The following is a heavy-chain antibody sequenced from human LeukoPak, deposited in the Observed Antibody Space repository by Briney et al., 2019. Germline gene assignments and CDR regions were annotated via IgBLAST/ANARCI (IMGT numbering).Heavy chain of an antibody. J-gene: IGHJ4*02. CDR1: GGSISSYY. D-gene: IGHD3-22*01. V-gene: IGHV4-59*01. Sequence: SETLSLTCTVSGGSISSYYWSWIRQPPGKGLEWIGYIYYSGSTNYNPSLKSRVTISVDTSKNQFSLKLSSVTAADTAVYYCARALASGYYFDYWGQGTLVTVSP. CDR3: ARALASGYYFDY. CDR2: IYYSGST.